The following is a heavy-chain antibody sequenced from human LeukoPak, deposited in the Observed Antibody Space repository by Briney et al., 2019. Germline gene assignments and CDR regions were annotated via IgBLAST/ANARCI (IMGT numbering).Heavy chain of an antibody. D-gene: IGHD3-22*01. CDR2: IYNSGST. V-gene: IGHV4-59*01. CDR1: GGSISTYY. CDR3: TRGGYYEPIDS. Sequence: SETLSLTCSVSGGSISTYYWSLIRQTPGKGLEQIGYIYNSGSTNYNPSLEGRVTMSIDTSKNQFSLKLSSVTAADTAVYYCTRGGYYEPIDSWGQGTLVTVSS. J-gene: IGHJ4*02.